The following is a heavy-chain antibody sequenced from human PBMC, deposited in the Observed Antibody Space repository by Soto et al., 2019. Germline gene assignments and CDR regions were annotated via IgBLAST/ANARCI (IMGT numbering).Heavy chain of an antibody. Sequence: EVQLVGSGGGLVQPGGSLRLSCAASGFTFSSYWMHWVRQAPGKGLVWVSRINSDGSSTSYADSVKGRFTISRDNAKNTLYLQMNSLRAEDTAVYYCARAYGDSDYSYYGMDVWGQGTTVTVSS. CDR1: GFTFSSYW. D-gene: IGHD4-17*01. CDR3: ARAYGDSDYSYYGMDV. CDR2: INSDGSST. V-gene: IGHV3-74*01. J-gene: IGHJ6*02.